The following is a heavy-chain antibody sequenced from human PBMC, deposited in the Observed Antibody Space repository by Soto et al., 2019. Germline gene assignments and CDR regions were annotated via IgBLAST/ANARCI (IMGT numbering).Heavy chain of an antibody. CDR1: GGTFSSYA. J-gene: IGHJ6*02. CDR2: SIPIFGTA. Sequence: QVQLVQSGAEVKKPGSSVKVSCKASGGTFSSYAISWVRQAPGQGLEWMGGSIPIFGTANYAQKFQGRVPIPADESTSTAYMELSSLRSEDTAVYYCAVGKGGTTSYWDYYGMDVWGQGTTVTVSS. CDR3: AVGKGGTTSYWDYYGMDV. V-gene: IGHV1-69*01. D-gene: IGHD1-7*01.